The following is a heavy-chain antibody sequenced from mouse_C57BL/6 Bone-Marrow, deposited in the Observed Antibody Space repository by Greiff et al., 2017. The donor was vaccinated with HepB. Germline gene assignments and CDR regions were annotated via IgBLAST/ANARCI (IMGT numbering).Heavy chain of an antibody. D-gene: IGHD1-1*01. CDR1: GFTFSDYY. Sequence: EVKVVESGGGLVQPGGSLKLSCAASGFTFSDYYMYWVRQTPEKRLEWVAYISNGGGSTYYPDTVKGRFTISRDNAKNTLYLQMSRLKSEDTAMYYCARYYGSSSYAMDYWGQGTSVTVSS. V-gene: IGHV5-12*01. J-gene: IGHJ4*01. CDR3: ARYYGSSSYAMDY. CDR2: ISNGGGST.